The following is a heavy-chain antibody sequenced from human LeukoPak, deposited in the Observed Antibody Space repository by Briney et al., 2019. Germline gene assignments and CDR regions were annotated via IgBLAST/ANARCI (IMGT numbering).Heavy chain of an antibody. CDR3: TKDPRSSVVDI. CDR2: INGSGGST. J-gene: IGHJ3*02. D-gene: IGHD2-15*01. CDR1: GFTFSSYA. V-gene: IGHV3-23*01. Sequence: PGGSLRLSCAASGFTFSSYAMSWVRQAPGKGLEWVSAINGSGGSTYYADSVKGRFTISRDNPKNTLYLQMNSLRAEDTAVYYCTKDPRSSVVDIWGQGTMVTVSS.